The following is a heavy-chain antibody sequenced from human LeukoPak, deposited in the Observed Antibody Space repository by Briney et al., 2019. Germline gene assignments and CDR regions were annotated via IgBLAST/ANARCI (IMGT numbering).Heavy chain of an antibody. V-gene: IGHV3-64*01. CDR1: GFTFNDYV. D-gene: IGHD3-22*01. CDR2: ISSNGGST. J-gene: IGHJ4*02. Sequence: GGSLRLSCAGSGFTFNDYVMYWVRQAPGKGLEDVSAISSNGGSTYYANSVKGRFTISRDNSKNTLYLQMGSLRAEDMAVYYCARTLSGVVVITSYDYWGQGTLVTVSS. CDR3: ARTLSGVVVITSYDY.